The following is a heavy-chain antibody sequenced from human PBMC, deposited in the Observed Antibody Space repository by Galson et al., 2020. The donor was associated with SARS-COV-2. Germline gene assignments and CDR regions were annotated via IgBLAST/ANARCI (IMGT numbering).Heavy chain of an antibody. Sequence: GGSLRLSCAASGFTFSSYEMNWVRQAPGKGLEWVSYISSSGSTIYYADSVKGRFTISRDNAKNSLYLQMNSLRAEDTAVYYCARVGYSGYEVDYWGQGTVVTVSS. J-gene: IGHJ4*02. CDR3: ARVGYSGYEVDY. CDR2: ISSSGSTI. V-gene: IGHV3-48*03. D-gene: IGHD5-12*01. CDR1: GFTFSSYE.